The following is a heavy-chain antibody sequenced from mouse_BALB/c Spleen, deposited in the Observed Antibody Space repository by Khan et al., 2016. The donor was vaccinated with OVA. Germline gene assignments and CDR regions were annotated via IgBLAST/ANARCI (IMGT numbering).Heavy chain of an antibody. D-gene: IGHD2-14*01. CDR2: INPSNGYT. CDR1: GYTFTNYT. J-gene: IGHJ3*01. V-gene: IGHV1-4*01. CDR3: IRYGAYDRNDSWFAY. Sequence: VKLNESGAELARPGASVKMSCKASGYTFTNYTIHWIKLRPGQGLEWIGFINPSNGYTNNNQKFKDKATLTADKSSNTAYMQLSSLTSDDSAVYNCIRYGAYDRNDSWFAYWGQGTLVTVSA.